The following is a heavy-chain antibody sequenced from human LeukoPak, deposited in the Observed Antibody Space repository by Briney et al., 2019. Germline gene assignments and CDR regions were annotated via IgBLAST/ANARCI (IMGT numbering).Heavy chain of an antibody. CDR3: ARETTGDPFDY. CDR2: IKQDGSEK. Sequence: GGSLRLSCAASGFTFSSYWMSWVRQAPGKGLEWVANIKQDGSEKYYVDSVKGRFTISRDNAKNSLYLQTNSLRAEDTALYYCARETTGDPFDYWGQGTLVTVSS. D-gene: IGHD7-27*01. J-gene: IGHJ4*02. V-gene: IGHV3-7*01. CDR1: GFTFSSYW.